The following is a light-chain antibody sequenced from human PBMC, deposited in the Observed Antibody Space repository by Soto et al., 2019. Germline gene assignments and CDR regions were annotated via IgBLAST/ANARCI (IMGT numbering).Light chain of an antibody. CDR2: QDN. CDR1: RLGNKY. J-gene: IGLJ2*01. V-gene: IGLV3-1*01. CDR3: CSYRRGNILV. Sequence: SYELTQPPSVSVSPGQTASITCSGDRLGNKYVCWYQQKPGQSPVLVIYQDNKRPSGIPERFSGSNSGNTASLTISGLQADDEAIYYCCSYRRGNILVFGGGTKVTVL.